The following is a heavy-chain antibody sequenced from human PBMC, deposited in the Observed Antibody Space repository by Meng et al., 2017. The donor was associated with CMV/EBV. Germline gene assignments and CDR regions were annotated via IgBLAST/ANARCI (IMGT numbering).Heavy chain of an antibody. V-gene: IGHV3-30*02. Sequence: GGSLRLSCAASGFTFSSYGMHWVRQAPGKGLEWVAFIRYDGSNKYYADSVKGRFTISRDNSKNTLYLQMNSLRAEDTAVYYCAKDGMGRLRYFDLYGMDVWGQGTTVTVSS. CDR2: IRYDGSNK. D-gene: IGHD3-9*01. CDR1: GFTFSSYG. CDR3: AKDGMGRLRYFDLYGMDV. J-gene: IGHJ6*02.